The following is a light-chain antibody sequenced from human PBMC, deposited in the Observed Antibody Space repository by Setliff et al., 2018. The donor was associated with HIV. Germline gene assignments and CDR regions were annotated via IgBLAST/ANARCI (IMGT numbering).Light chain of an antibody. CDR1: SSDIGDLNY. Sequence: QSVLSQPPSASGSPGQSVTISCTGTSSDIGDLNYVSWYQQHPGKAPKLMIYDVTKRPSGVSDRFSGSKSGNTASLTISGLQTEDEADYYCCSYTSSLTYVFGTGTKVTVL. V-gene: IGLV2-11*01. J-gene: IGLJ1*01. CDR2: DVT. CDR3: CSYTSSLTYV.